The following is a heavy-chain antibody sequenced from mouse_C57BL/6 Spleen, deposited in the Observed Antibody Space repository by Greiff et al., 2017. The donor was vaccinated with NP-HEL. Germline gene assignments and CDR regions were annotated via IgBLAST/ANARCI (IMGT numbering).Heavy chain of an antibody. CDR3: AREVYYDYGAAAY. V-gene: IGHV1-53*01. J-gene: IGHJ3*01. CDR2: INPSNGGT. D-gene: IGHD2-4*01. CDR1: GYTFTSYW. Sequence: VQLQQSGTELVKPGASVKLSCKASGYTFTSYWMHWVKQRPGQGLEWIGNINPSNGGTNYNEKFKSKATLTVDKSSSTAYMQLSSLTSEDSAVYYCAREVYYDYGAAAYWGQGTLVTVSA.